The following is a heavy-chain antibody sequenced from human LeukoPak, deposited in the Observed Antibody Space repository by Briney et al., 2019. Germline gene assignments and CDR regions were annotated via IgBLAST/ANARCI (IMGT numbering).Heavy chain of an antibody. Sequence: GASVKVSCKASGYTFTSYDINWVRQATGQGLEWMGWMNPNSGGTNYAQKFQGRVTMTRDTSISTAYMELSRLRSDDTAVYYCARDEMENGYFDYWGQGTLVTVSS. CDR1: GYTFTSYD. CDR3: ARDEMENGYFDY. CDR2: MNPNSGGT. V-gene: IGHV1-2*02. D-gene: IGHD5-24*01. J-gene: IGHJ4*02.